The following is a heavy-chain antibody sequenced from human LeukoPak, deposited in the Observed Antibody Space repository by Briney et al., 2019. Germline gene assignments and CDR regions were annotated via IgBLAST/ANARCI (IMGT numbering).Heavy chain of an antibody. CDR2: ISGGGGST. Sequence: GGSLRLSCAASGFTFSSYAMSWVRQAPGKGLEWVSGISGGGGSTYYADSVKGRFTISRDNSKNTLCLQMNSLRAEDTAVYYCAEDYSSSLTNWFDPWGQGTLVTVSS. V-gene: IGHV3-23*01. CDR3: AEDYSSSLTNWFDP. J-gene: IGHJ5*02. D-gene: IGHD6-6*01. CDR1: GFTFSSYA.